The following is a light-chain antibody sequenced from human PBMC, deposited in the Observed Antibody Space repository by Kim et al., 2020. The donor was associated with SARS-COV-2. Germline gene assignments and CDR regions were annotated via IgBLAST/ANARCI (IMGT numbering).Light chain of an antibody. J-gene: IGKJ3*01. Sequence: DIQMTQSPSTLSASVGDRVTITCRTTQSISSHLNWYQQTPGRAPKLLISAASTLQGGVPSRFSGSGSETDFTLTISSLQPEDFATYFCQHSYITPFTFGPGTKVDIK. CDR1: QSISSH. CDR3: QHSYITPFT. CDR2: AAS. V-gene: IGKV1-39*01.